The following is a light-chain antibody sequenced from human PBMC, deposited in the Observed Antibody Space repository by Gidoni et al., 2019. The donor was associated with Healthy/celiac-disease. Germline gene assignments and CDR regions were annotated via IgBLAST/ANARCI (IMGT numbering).Light chain of an antibody. CDR2: DAS. CDR3: QQFNSYPLT. Sequence: AIQLTQSPSSLSASVGDRVTSTCRASQGISSALAWYQQKPVKAPTLLIYDASSLESGVPSRFSGSGSGTDFTLTISSLQPEDFATYYCQQFNSYPLTFGGGTKVEFK. CDR1: QGISSA. J-gene: IGKJ4*01. V-gene: IGKV1-13*02.